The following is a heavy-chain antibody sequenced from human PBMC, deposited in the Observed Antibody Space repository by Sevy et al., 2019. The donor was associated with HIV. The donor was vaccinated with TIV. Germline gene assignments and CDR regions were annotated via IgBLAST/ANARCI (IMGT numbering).Heavy chain of an antibody. D-gene: IGHD3-10*01. CDR3: AKVEGYYYGSGSAGLDP. J-gene: IGHJ5*02. Sequence: GGSLRLSCAASGFTFSSYAMSWVRQAPGKGLEWVSAISGSGGSTYYADSVKGWFTISRDNSKNTLYLQMNSLRAEDTAVYYCAKVEGYYYGSGSAGLDPWGQGTLVTVSS. CDR1: GFTFSSYA. V-gene: IGHV3-23*01. CDR2: ISGSGGST.